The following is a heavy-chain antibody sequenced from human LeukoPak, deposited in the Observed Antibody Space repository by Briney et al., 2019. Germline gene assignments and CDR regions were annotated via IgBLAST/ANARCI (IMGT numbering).Heavy chain of an antibody. J-gene: IGHJ4*02. D-gene: IGHD2-21*01. V-gene: IGHV4-34*01. Sequence: SDTLSLTCAVYGESLRGYYWSWIRQSPGGGLEWIGEINHRGSSNYNPSLKSRVTISADRSKNQFSLKMTAVTAADRAVYFCAISSVGWYSFWGWGRGTLVTVSS. CDR3: AISSVGWYSFWG. CDR1: GESLRGYY. CDR2: INHRGSS.